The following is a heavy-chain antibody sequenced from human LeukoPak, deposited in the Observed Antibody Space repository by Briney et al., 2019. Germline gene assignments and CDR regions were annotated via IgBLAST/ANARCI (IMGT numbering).Heavy chain of an antibody. CDR3: ARDRSWFDY. J-gene: IGHJ4*02. V-gene: IGHV3-23*01. CDR2: ISGSGGST. Sequence: GGSLRLSCAASGFTFSSYGMRWVRQAPGKGLEWVSAISGSGGSTYYADSVKGRFTISRDNSKNTLYLQMNSLRAEDTAVYYCARDRSWFDYWGQGTLVTVSS. CDR1: GFTFSSYG.